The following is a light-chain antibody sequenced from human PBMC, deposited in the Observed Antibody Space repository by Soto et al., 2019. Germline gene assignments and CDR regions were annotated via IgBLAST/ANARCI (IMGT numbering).Light chain of an antibody. CDR2: DTF. Sequence: IVLTQSPASLSFSPGERATLSCRSSQDITTYLAWYQQKPGQAPRLFIYDTFNRVSGVPARFSGSGSGTEFTLTITSLQSQDFAVYYCQQYDTWPRTFGQGTKVDIK. CDR3: QQYDTWPRT. J-gene: IGKJ1*01. V-gene: IGKV3-11*01. CDR1: QDITTY.